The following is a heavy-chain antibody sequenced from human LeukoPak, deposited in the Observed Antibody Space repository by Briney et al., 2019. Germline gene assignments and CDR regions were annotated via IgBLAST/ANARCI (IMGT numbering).Heavy chain of an antibody. J-gene: IGHJ6*04. D-gene: IGHD3-10*01. Sequence: GGSLRLSCAASGFTFSSYEMNWVRQAPGKGLGGVSYISSSGSTIYYADSVKGRFTISRDNAKNSLYLQMNSLRAEDTAVYYCVREVVRGVYGMDVWGKGTTVTVSS. CDR3: VREVVRGVYGMDV. CDR1: GFTFSSYE. V-gene: IGHV3-48*03. CDR2: ISSSGSTI.